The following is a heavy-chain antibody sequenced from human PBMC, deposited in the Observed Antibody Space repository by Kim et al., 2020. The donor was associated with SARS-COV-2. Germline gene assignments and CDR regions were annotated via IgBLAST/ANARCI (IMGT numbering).Heavy chain of an antibody. CDR3: AKETRDIVVVPAAISGRGGHGRYYYYGMDV. Sequence: GGSLRLSCAASGFTFGDYAMHWVRQAPGKGLEWVSGISWNSGSIGYADSVKGRFTISRDNAKNSLYLQMNSLRAEDTALYYCAKETRDIVVVPAAISGRGGHGRYYYYGMDVWGQGTTVTVSS. V-gene: IGHV3-9*01. J-gene: IGHJ6*02. CDR2: ISWNSGSI. D-gene: IGHD2-2*01. CDR1: GFTFGDYA.